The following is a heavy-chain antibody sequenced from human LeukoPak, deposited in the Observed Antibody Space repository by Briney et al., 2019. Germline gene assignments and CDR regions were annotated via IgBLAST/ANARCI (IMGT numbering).Heavy chain of an antibody. CDR1: GFTFSSYW. V-gene: IGHV3-7*03. CDR3: AKDRGIISDY. CDR2: INQYGSEK. Sequence: PGGSLRLSCAASGFTFSSYWMSWVRQAPGKGLEWVSNINQYGSEKYYVDSVKGRFTISRDNSKNTLYLQMNSLRAEDTAVYYCAKDRGIISDYWGQGTLVTVSS. J-gene: IGHJ4*02. D-gene: IGHD3-10*01.